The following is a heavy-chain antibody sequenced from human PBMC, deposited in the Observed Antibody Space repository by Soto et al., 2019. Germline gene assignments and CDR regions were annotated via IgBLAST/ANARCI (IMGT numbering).Heavy chain of an antibody. CDR3: ASGFSSSWVDYFDY. J-gene: IGHJ4*02. CDR2: INPNSGGT. V-gene: IGHV1-2*07. D-gene: IGHD6-13*01. Sequence: QVQLVQSGAEVKKPGASVKVSCKASENTFTGYYMHWVRQAPGQGLEWMGWINPNSGGTNYAHKFQGRVNMTRDTSISTAYMELSRLRSDDTAVYYCASGFSSSWVDYFDYWGQGTLVTVSS. CDR1: ENTFTGYY.